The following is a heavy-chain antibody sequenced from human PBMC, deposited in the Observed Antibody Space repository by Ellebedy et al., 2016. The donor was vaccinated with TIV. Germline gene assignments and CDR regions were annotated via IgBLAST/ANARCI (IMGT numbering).Heavy chain of an antibody. D-gene: IGHD6-19*01. CDR3: AKDGSGWYEPSWFDP. CDR2: ISGSGGST. Sequence: GESLKISCAASGFTFSSYAMSWVRQAPGKGLEWVSAISGSGGSTYYADSVKGRFTISRDNSKNTLYLQMNSLRAEDTAVYYCAKDGSGWYEPSWFDPWGQGTLVTVSS. J-gene: IGHJ5*02. V-gene: IGHV3-23*01. CDR1: GFTFSSYA.